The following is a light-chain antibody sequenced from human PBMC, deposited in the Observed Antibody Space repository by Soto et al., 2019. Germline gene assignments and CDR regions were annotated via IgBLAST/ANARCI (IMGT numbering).Light chain of an antibody. J-gene: IGLJ1*01. CDR3: VSFTTSRSYV. CDR2: DVA. V-gene: IGLV2-14*03. Sequence: QSVLPQPASVSDSPGQSITISCTGTSSDIGGNDYVSWYRQYPGEAPKLIIYDVANRPSGVSNRFSGSKSGNTASLIISGLQAEDEADYYCVSFTTSRSYVFGTGIKVTV. CDR1: SSDIGGNDY.